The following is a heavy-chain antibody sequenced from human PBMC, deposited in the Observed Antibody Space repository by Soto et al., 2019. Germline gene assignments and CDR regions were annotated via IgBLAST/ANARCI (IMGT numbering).Heavy chain of an antibody. CDR2: ISDDGGSK. CDR3: PRPYYFASGTPYTLYC. V-gene: IGHV3-30*03. J-gene: IGHJ4*02. D-gene: IGHD3-10*01. Sequence: GGSLRLSCAASGYTFSNYGMHWVRQAPGKGLEWVAVISDDGGSKYYADSVQGRFTISRDNSERAVLLQMNSLRPDDTALYFGPRPYYFASGTPYTLYCWGQGTQVTVSS. CDR1: GYTFSNYG.